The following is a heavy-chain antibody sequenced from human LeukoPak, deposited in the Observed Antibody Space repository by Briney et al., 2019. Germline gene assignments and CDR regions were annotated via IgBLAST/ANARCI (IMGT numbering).Heavy chain of an antibody. CDR3: ARHRRQQLVPPYYYYYYYMDV. D-gene: IGHD6-13*01. CDR2: INHSGST. V-gene: IGHV4-34*01. J-gene: IGHJ6*03. Sequence: TSGTLSLTCAVYGGSFSGYYWSWIRQPPGKGVEWIGEINHSGSTNYNPSLKSRVTISVDTSNNQFSLKLSSVTAADTAVYYCARHRRQQLVPPYYYYYYYMDVWGKGTTVTISS. CDR1: GGSFSGYY.